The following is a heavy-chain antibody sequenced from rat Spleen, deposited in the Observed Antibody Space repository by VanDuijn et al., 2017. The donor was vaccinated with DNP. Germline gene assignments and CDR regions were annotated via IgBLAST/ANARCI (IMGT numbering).Heavy chain of an antibody. CDR1: GFSLTNYG. V-gene: IGHV2S8*01. J-gene: IGHJ2*01. Sequence: QVQLKESGPGLVQPSRTLSLTCTVSGFSLTNYGVTWVRQSPGQGLEWIVAISSGGSSYYNSAFKSRLSISRDTSKSQVFLKMNSLQTEHTAIYFCARGASCILSFFRSLFDYWGQGFMVTVTS. CDR3: ARGASCILSFFRSLFDY. D-gene: IGHD3-6*01. CDR2: ISSGGSS.